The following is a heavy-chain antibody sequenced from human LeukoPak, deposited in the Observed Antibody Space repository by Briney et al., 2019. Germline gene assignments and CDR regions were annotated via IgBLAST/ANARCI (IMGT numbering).Heavy chain of an antibody. CDR3: ARDTDNIAPDAFDI. D-gene: IGHD5-12*01. CDR1: GGSVSSGSYY. Sequence: PSETLSLTCTVSGGSVSSGSYYWSWIRQPPGKGLEWIGYIYYSGSTNYNPSLKSRVTISVDTSKNQFSLKLSSVTAADTAVYYCARDTDNIAPDAFDIWSQGTMVTVSS. V-gene: IGHV4-61*01. J-gene: IGHJ3*02. CDR2: IYYSGST.